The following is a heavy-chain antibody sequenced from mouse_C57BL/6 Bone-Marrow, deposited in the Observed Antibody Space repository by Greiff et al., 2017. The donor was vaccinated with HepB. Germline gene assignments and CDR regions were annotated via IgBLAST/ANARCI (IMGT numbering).Heavy chain of an antibody. V-gene: IGHV5-6*01. CDR1: GFTFSSYG. D-gene: IGHD2-5*01. Sequence: EVQRVESGGDLVKPGGSLKLSCAASGFTFSSYGMSWVRQTPDKRLEWVATISSGGSYTYYPDSVKGRFTISRDNAKNTLYLQMSSLKSEDTAMYYCARHSKGYYYAMDYWGQGTSVTVSS. J-gene: IGHJ4*01. CDR3: ARHSKGYYYAMDY. CDR2: ISSGGSYT.